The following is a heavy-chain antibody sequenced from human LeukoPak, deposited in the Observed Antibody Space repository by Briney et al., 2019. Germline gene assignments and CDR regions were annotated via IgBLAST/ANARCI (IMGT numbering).Heavy chain of an antibody. CDR3: ARVGYYDSSGYLNAFDI. J-gene: IGHJ3*02. CDR2: IYYSGST. V-gene: IGHV4-59*01. D-gene: IGHD3-22*01. Sequence: SETLSLTCTVSGGSISSYYWSWIRQPPGKGLEWIGYIYYSGSTNYNPSLKSRVTISVDTSKNQFSLKLSSVTAADTAVYYCARVGYYDSSGYLNAFDIWGQGTMVTVSS. CDR1: GGSISSYY.